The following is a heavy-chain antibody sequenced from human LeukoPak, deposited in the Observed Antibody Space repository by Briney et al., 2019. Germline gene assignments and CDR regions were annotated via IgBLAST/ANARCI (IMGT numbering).Heavy chain of an antibody. V-gene: IGHV1-8*03. CDR1: GYTFTSYD. CDR2: MNPNSGNT. D-gene: IGHD3-3*01. CDR3: ARGGYYDFWSGYYSDIYYYYYMDV. J-gene: IGHJ6*03. Sequence: ASVTVSCKASGYTFTSYDINWVRQATGQGLEWMGWMNPNSGNTGYAQKFQGRVTITRNTSINTAYMELSSLRSEDTAVYYCARGGYYDFWSGYYSDIYYYYYMDVWGKGTTVTVSS.